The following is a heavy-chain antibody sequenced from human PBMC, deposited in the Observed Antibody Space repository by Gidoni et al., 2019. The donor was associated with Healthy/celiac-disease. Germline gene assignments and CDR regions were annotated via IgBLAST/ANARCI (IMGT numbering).Heavy chain of an antibody. J-gene: IGHJ5*02. CDR2: INPSGGST. Sequence: QVQLVQSGAEVKKPGPSVKVSCKASGYTFTSYYMHWVRQAPGQGLEWMGIINPSGGSTSYAQKFQGRVTMTRDTSTSTVYMELSSLRSEDTAVYYCARDHDIAVAGTGGWFDPWGQGTLVTVSS. CDR3: ARDHDIAVAGTGGWFDP. V-gene: IGHV1-46*01. D-gene: IGHD6-19*01. CDR1: GYTFTSYY.